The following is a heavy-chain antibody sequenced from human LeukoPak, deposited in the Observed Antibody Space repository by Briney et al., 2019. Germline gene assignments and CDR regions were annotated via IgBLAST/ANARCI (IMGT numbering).Heavy chain of an antibody. Sequence: SETLSLTCAVYGGSFSGYYWSWIHQPPGKGLEWIGEINHSGSTNYNPSLKSRVTISVDTSKNQFSLKLSSVTAADTAVYYCARVGGYDYVWGSYRRKPSFDYWGQGTLATVSS. CDR3: ARVGGYDYVWGSYRRKPSFDY. D-gene: IGHD3-16*02. CDR2: INHSGST. CDR1: GGSFSGYY. J-gene: IGHJ4*02. V-gene: IGHV4-34*01.